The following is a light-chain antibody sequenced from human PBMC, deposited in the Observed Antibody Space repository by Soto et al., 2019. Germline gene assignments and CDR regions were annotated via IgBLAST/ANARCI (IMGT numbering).Light chain of an antibody. CDR2: DAS. CDR3: QQYNSYWT. CDR1: RNIHNW. J-gene: IGKJ1*01. Sequence: EIQMTQSPPTLSASIGDRVTISCRASRNIHNWLAWYQQKPGKAPNLLIYDASTLESGVPSRISGSGSGTEFTLTISSLQPDDFATYYCQQYNSYWTFGQGTKVDIK. V-gene: IGKV1-5*01.